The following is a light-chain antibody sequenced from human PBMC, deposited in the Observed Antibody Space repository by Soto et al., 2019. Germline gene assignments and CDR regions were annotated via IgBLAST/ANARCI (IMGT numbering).Light chain of an antibody. CDR1: VLPKQY. J-gene: IGLJ2*01. Sequence: SYELTQPPSVSVSPGQTATITCSGDVLPKQYAYWYQHRPGQAPVLVIYKDNERPSGIPERISGSSSGTTVTLTISGVQAVDEADYYCQSSDTSGTLVVFGGGTKLTVL. CDR3: QSSDTSGTLVV. V-gene: IGLV3-25*02. CDR2: KDN.